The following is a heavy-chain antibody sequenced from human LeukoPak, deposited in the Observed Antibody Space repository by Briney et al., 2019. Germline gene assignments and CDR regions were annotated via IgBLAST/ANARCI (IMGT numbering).Heavy chain of an antibody. V-gene: IGHV1-2*02. CDR2: INPNSGGT. CDR3: AREEGDAFDI. Sequence: ASVKVSCKASGYTFTGYYMHWVRQAPGQGLEWMGWINPNSGGTNYAQKFQGRVTIAADKSTSTAYMELSSLRSEDTAVYYCAREEGDAFDIWGQGTMVTVSS. J-gene: IGHJ3*02. CDR1: GYTFTGYY.